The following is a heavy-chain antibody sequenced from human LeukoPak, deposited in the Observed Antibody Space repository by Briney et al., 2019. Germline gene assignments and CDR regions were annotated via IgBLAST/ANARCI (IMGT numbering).Heavy chain of an antibody. CDR1: GYTFTSYY. CDR2: INPSGGST. J-gene: IGHJ3*02. Sequence: GASVKVSCKASGYTFTSYYMHWVRQAPGQGLEWMGIINPSGGSTSYAQKFQGRVTMTEDTSTDTAYMELSSLRSEDTAVYYCATYDFWSGIDIWGQGTMVTVSS. V-gene: IGHV1-46*01. CDR3: ATYDFWSGIDI. D-gene: IGHD3-3*01.